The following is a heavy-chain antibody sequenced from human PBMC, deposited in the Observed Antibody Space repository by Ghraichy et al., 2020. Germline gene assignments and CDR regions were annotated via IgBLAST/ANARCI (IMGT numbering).Heavy chain of an antibody. Sequence: GGSLRLSCAASGFTFSSYWMHWVRQAPGKGLLWVSRINSDGSSISYADSVKGRFTISRDNAKNTLYLQMNSLRPEDTAVYYCANYDYYDSSGYSYDYWGQGTLVTVSS. CDR1: GFTFSSYW. J-gene: IGHJ4*02. CDR3: ANYDYYDSSGYSYDY. CDR2: INSDGSSI. V-gene: IGHV3-74*01. D-gene: IGHD3-22*01.